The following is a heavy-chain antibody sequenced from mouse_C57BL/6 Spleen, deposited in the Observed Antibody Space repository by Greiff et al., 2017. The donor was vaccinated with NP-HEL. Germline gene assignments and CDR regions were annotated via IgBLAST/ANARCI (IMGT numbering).Heavy chain of an antibody. CDR3: TRGCTTVYYSDY. CDR1: GFNIKDDY. J-gene: IGHJ2*01. CDR2: IDPENGDT. V-gene: IGHV14-4*01. D-gene: IGHD2-14*01. Sequence: EVQLQQSGAELVRPGASVKLSCTASGFNIKDDYMHWVKQRPEQGLEWIGWIDPENGDTEYASKFQGKATITADTSSNTAYLQLSSLTSEDAAVYYCTRGCTTVYYSDYWGQGTTLTVSS.